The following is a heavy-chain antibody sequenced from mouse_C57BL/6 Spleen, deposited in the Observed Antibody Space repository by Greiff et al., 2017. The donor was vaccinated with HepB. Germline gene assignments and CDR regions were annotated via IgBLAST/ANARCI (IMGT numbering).Heavy chain of an antibody. Sequence: QVQLKQPGAELVKPGASVKLSCKASGYTFTSYWMQWVKQRPGQGLEWIGEIDPSDSYTNYNQKFKGKATLTVDTSSSTAYMQLSSLTSEDSAVYYCARGNSFAYWGQGTLVTVSA. D-gene: IGHD2-1*01. CDR3: ARGNSFAY. J-gene: IGHJ3*01. V-gene: IGHV1-50*01. CDR1: GYTFTSYW. CDR2: IDPSDSYT.